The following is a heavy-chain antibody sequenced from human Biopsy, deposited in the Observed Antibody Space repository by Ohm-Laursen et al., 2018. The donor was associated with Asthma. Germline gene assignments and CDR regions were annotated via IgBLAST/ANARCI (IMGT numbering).Heavy chain of an antibody. Sequence: GSLRLSCAASGFAVSRDYMFWVRQAPGKGLEWVSVIYSGGTSHTADSVRGRFTISRDYSKNTLYLQMHSLRAEDTAVYYCARGDSSNWSHYYFDYWGQGTLVTVS. CDR1: GFAVSRDY. J-gene: IGHJ4*02. CDR3: ARGDSSNWSHYYFDY. V-gene: IGHV3-53*01. CDR2: IYSGGTS. D-gene: IGHD3-22*01.